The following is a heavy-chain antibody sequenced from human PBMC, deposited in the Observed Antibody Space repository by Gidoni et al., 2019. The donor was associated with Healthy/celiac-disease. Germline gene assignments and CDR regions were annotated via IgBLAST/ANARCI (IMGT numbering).Heavy chain of an antibody. CDR1: GFTFSRYA. CDR3: AAREGGDIVVVPAAM. J-gene: IGHJ4*02. CDR2: ISYDGSNK. Sequence: QVQLVESGGGVVQPGRSLRLSCAASGFTFSRYAMHWVRQAPGKGLEWVAFISYDGSNKYYSDSVKGRFTISRDNSKTTLYLQMNSLRAEDTAVYYCAAREGGDIVVVPAAMWGQGTLVTVSS. D-gene: IGHD2-2*01. V-gene: IGHV3-30*01.